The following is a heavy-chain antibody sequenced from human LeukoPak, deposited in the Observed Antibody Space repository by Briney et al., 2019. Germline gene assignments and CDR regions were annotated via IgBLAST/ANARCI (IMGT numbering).Heavy chain of an antibody. D-gene: IGHD3-3*01. CDR2: IYYSGST. Sequence: ASETLSLTCTVSGGSISSYYWSWIRQPPGKGLEWIGYIYYSGSTNYNPSLKSRVTISVDTSKNQFSLKLSSVTAADTAVYYCARAAPLKDDSNDAFDIWGQGTMVTVSS. V-gene: IGHV4-59*01. CDR3: ARAAPLKDDSNDAFDI. CDR1: GGSISSYY. J-gene: IGHJ3*02.